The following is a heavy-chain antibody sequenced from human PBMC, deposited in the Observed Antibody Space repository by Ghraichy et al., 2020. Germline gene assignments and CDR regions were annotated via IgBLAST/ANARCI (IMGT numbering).Heavy chain of an antibody. CDR3: AKQRGITMIVVVITNLDY. V-gene: IGHV3-23*01. CDR1: GFTFSSYA. D-gene: IGHD3-22*01. J-gene: IGHJ4*02. CDR2: ISGSGGST. Sequence: GGSLRLSCAASGFTFSSYAMSWVRQAPGKGLEWVSAISGSGGSTYYADSVKGRFTISRDNSKNTLYLQMNSLRAEDTAVYYCAKQRGITMIVVVITNLDYWGQGTLVTVSS.